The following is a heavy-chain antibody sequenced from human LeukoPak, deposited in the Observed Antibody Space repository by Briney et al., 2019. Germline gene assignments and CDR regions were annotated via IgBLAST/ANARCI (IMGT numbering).Heavy chain of an antibody. Sequence: PSETLSLTCTVSGGSISSSSYYWGWIRQPPGKGLEWIGSIYYSGSTYYNPSLKSRVTISVDTSKNQFSLKLSSVTAADTAVYYCARNRIAVAVGNFDYWGQGTLVTVSS. CDR1: GGSISSSSYY. CDR2: IYYSGST. V-gene: IGHV4-39*07. J-gene: IGHJ4*02. D-gene: IGHD6-19*01. CDR3: ARNRIAVAVGNFDY.